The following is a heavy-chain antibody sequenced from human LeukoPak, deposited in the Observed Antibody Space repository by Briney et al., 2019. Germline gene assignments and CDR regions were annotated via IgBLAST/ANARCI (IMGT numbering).Heavy chain of an antibody. Sequence: SQTLSLTCTVSGGSISSGGYYWSWIRQHPGKGLEWIGYIYYSGSTYYNPSLKSRVTISVDTSKNQFSLKLSSVTAADTAVYFCARDAGGIYSSTWYLDYWGQGTLVTVSS. CDR2: IYYSGST. V-gene: IGHV4-31*03. D-gene: IGHD6-13*01. CDR1: GGSISSGGYY. J-gene: IGHJ4*02. CDR3: ARDAGGIYSSTWYLDY.